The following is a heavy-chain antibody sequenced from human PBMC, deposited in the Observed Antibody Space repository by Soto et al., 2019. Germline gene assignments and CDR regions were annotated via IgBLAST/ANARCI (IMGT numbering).Heavy chain of an antibody. V-gene: IGHV3-23*01. Sequence: EVQLLESGGGLVQPGGSLRLSCAASGFTFSSYAMSWVRQAPGKGLEWVSAISGSGGSTYYADSVKGRFTISRDNSKNTLYLQMDRLRAEGTAVYYGAKAPSLIVVGGGYYFDYWGQGTLVTVSS. CDR2: ISGSGGST. D-gene: IGHD2-21*01. CDR1: GFTFSSYA. CDR3: AKAPSLIVVGGGYYFDY. J-gene: IGHJ4*02.